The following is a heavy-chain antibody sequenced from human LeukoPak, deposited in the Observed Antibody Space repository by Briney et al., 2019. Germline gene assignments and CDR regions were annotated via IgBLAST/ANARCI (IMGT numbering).Heavy chain of an antibody. J-gene: IGHJ4*02. V-gene: IGHV4-34*01. CDR1: GGSISGYY. CDR3: ARGLGGDFDY. Sequence: PSETLSLTCAVYGGSISGYYWSWTRQPAGKGLGWIGEINHSGSTNYNPSLKSRVTISVDTSKNQFSLKLSSVTAADTAVYYCARGLGGDFDYWGQGTLVTVSS. D-gene: IGHD3-16*01. CDR2: INHSGST.